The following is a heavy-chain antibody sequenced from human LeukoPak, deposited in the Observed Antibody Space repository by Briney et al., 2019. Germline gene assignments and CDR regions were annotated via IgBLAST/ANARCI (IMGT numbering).Heavy chain of an antibody. J-gene: IGHJ4*02. CDR1: GFTFSSYS. CDR2: ITSSSSYI. CDR3: AREGDGYNSPIDY. D-gene: IGHD5-24*01. Sequence: GGPLRLSCAASGFTFSSYSMNWVRQAPGKGLEWASSITSSSSYIYYADSVKGRFTISRDNARNSVYLQMNSLRAEDTAVYYCAREGDGYNSPIDYWGQGTPVTVSS. V-gene: IGHV3-21*01.